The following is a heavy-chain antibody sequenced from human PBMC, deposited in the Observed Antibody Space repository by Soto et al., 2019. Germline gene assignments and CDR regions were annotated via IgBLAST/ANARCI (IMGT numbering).Heavy chain of an antibody. CDR1: GFTFSSYS. CDR3: ARDRRAVAGTIDY. CDR2: ISSSSSYI. D-gene: IGHD6-19*01. V-gene: IGHV3-21*01. Sequence: GSLRLSCAASGFTFSSYSMNWVRQAPGKGLEWVSSISSSSSYIYYADSVKGRFTISRDNAKNSLYLQMNSLRAEDTAVYYCARDRRAVAGTIDYWGQGTLVTVSS. J-gene: IGHJ4*02.